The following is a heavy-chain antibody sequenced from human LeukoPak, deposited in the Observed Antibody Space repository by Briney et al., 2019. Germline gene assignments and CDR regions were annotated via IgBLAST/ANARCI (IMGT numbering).Heavy chain of an antibody. J-gene: IGHJ4*02. CDR2: ISSSTIYT. D-gene: IGHD3-22*01. V-gene: IGHV3-11*05. CDR3: ARVGDYYDSSGYYIGASGGLDY. CDR1: GFTFSDYY. Sequence: GGSLRLSCAASGFTFSDYYMNWIRQAPGKRLEWVSYISSSTIYTNYADSVKGRFTISRDNAKNSVYLQMNSLRADDTAVYYCARVGDYYDSSGYYIGASGGLDYWGQGTLVTVSS.